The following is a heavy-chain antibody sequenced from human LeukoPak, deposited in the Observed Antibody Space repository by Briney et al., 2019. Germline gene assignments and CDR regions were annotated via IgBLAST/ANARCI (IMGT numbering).Heavy chain of an antibody. D-gene: IGHD6-19*01. CDR3: ARGPLGAVAGTWANY. J-gene: IGHJ4*02. Sequence: GGSLRLSCAASGFSFSTYSMNWVRQAPGKGPEWVSSISSSSGDIYYGDSVKGRFTISRDNAKNTLYLQMNSLRDEDTAVYYCARGPLGAVAGTWANYWGQGTLVTVSS. V-gene: IGHV3-21*01. CDR1: GFSFSTYS. CDR2: ISSSSGDI.